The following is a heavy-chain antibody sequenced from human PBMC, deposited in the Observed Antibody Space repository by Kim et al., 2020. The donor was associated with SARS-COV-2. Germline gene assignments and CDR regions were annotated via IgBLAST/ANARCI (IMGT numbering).Heavy chain of an antibody. D-gene: IGHD3-10*01. CDR2: ISGDGGST. J-gene: IGHJ6*02. V-gene: IGHV3-43*02. CDR1: GFTFDDYA. CDR3: AKDLSDGSGSYPDYYYYYGMDV. Sequence: GGSLRLSCAASGFTFDDYAMHWVRQAPGKGLEWVSLISGDGGSTYCADSVKGRFTISRDNSKNSLYLQMNSLRTEDTALYYCAKDLSDGSGSYPDYYYYYGMDVWGQGTTVTVSS.